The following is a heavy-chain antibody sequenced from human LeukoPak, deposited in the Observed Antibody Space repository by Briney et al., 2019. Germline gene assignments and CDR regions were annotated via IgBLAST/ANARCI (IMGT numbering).Heavy chain of an antibody. CDR2: IYYSGST. V-gene: IGHV4-39*07. D-gene: IGHD5-18*01. CDR3: ARDGYSSGYYFDY. CDR1: GGSISSGDYY. Sequence: SETLSLTCTVSGGSISSGDYYWGWIRQPPGKGLEWIGSIYYSGSTYYNPSLKSRVTISVDTSKNQFSLKLSSVTAADTAVYYCARDGYSSGYYFDYWGQGTLVTVSS. J-gene: IGHJ4*02.